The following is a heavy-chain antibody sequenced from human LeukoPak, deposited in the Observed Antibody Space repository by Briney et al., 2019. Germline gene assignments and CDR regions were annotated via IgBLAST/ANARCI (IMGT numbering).Heavy chain of an antibody. J-gene: IGHJ4*02. CDR3: ARASYYFDY. Sequence: SETLSLTCTVSGVSISSYYWSWIRQPPGKGLEWIGEINHSGSTNYNPSLKSRVTISVDTSKNQFSLKLSSVTAADTAVYYCARASYYFDYWGQGTLVTVSS. CDR2: INHSGST. V-gene: IGHV4-34*01. CDR1: GVSISSYY.